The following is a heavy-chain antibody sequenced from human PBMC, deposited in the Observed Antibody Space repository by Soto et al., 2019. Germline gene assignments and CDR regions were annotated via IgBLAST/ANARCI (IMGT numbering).Heavy chain of an antibody. CDR2: IFDRGST. J-gene: IGHJ2*01. Sequence: QVQLQESGPGLVKPSETLSLTCTVSGGSISGGVHSWSWIRQPPGKGLEWIGHIFDRGSTYYNPSLHSRLTISVDTSKNQFSLRLSSVTAADSAVYYCARDIMPLTNDWYFDLWGRGTLVTVSS. CDR3: ARDIMPLTNDWYFDL. D-gene: IGHD2-8*01. V-gene: IGHV4-30-4*01. CDR1: GGSISGGVHS.